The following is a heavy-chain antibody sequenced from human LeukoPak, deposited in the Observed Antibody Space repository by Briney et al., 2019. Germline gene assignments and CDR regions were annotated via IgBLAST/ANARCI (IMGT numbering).Heavy chain of an antibody. Sequence: ASVKVSCKASGGTFSSYAISWVRQAPGQGLEWMGWINPNSGGTNYAQKFQGRVTMTRDTSISTAYMELSRLRSDDTAVYYCARDVGYCSSTSCYDVWFDPWGQGTLVTVSS. CDR1: GGTFSSYA. V-gene: IGHV1-2*02. CDR2: INPNSGGT. CDR3: ARDVGYCSSTSCYDVWFDP. D-gene: IGHD2-2*01. J-gene: IGHJ5*02.